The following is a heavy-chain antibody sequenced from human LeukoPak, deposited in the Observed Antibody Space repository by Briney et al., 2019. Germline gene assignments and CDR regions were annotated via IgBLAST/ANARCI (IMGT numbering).Heavy chain of an antibody. J-gene: IGHJ1*01. D-gene: IGHD3-10*01. Sequence: KTSETLSLTCTVSGGSISSSSYYWGWIRQPPGKGLEWIGSIYHSGSTYYNPSLKSRVTISVDTSKNQFSLKLSSVTAADTAVYYCARQSPGLLWFGELSFTSLLWGQGTLVTVSS. CDR3: ARQSPGLLWFGELSFTSLL. CDR2: IYHSGST. V-gene: IGHV4-39*01. CDR1: GGSISSSSYY.